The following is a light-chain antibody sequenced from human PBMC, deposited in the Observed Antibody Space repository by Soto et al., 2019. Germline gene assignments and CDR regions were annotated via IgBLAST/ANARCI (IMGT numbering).Light chain of an antibody. CDR2: DAS. CDR3: QQFNSYPRVFT. J-gene: IGKJ3*01. CDR1: QGISSA. Sequence: AIQLTQSPSSLSASVGDRVTITCRASQGISSALAWYQQKPGKAPKLLIYDASSLESGVPSRFSGNGSGTDFTLTISSLQPEDFATYYCQQFNSYPRVFTFGPGTKVDIK. V-gene: IGKV1-13*02.